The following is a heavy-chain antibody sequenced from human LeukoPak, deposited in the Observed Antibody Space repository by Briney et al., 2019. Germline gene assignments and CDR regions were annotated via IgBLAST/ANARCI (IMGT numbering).Heavy chain of an antibody. Sequence: GGSLRLSCAASGFTFSSHSMNWVRQAPGKGLEWVSSISSSSSYIYYADSVKGRFTISRDNAKNSLYLQMNSLRAEDTAVYYCARDAYCSSTSCDDYRGQGTLVTVSS. D-gene: IGHD2-2*01. CDR1: GFTFSSHS. CDR3: ARDAYCSSTSCDDY. CDR2: ISSSSSYI. V-gene: IGHV3-21*01. J-gene: IGHJ4*02.